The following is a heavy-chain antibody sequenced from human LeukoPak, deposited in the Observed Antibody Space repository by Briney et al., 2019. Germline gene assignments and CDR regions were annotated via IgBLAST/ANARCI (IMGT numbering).Heavy chain of an antibody. CDR2: ISPSGGST. CDR3: ARDRIEYDYVWGSYRYSGY. J-gene: IGHJ4*02. D-gene: IGHD3-16*02. CDR1: GYTFTSNY. V-gene: IGHV1-46*01. Sequence: ASVKVSCKAFGYTFTSNYMHWVRQAPGQGPEWMGVISPSGGSTTYAQKFQGRVTLTRDMSTSTDYLELSSLRSEDTAVYYCARDRIEYDYVWGSYRYSGYWGQGTLVTVSS.